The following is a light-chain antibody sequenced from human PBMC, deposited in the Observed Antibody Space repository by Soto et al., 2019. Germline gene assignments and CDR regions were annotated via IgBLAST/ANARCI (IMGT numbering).Light chain of an antibody. CDR3: AAWDDSLNGVV. Sequence: QSVLTQPPSASGTPGQRVTISCSGSSSNIGSNTVNWYQQLPRTAPKLLIFGNNQRPSGVPDRFSGSKSGTSASLAISGLHSENEADYYCAAWDDSLNGVVFGGGTKLTVL. CDR2: GNN. V-gene: IGLV1-44*01. J-gene: IGLJ2*01. CDR1: SSNIGSNT.